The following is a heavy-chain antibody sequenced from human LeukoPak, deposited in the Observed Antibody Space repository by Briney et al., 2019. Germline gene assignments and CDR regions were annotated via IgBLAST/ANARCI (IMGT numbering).Heavy chain of an antibody. J-gene: IGHJ4*02. Sequence: GGSLRLSCAASGFTFDDYAMHWVRQAPGKGLEWVSGISWNSGSIGYADSVKGRFTISRDNAKNSLYLQMNSLRAEDTALYNCAKDQGSGYYEGYFDYWGQGTLVTVSS. CDR3: AKDQGSGYYEGYFDY. D-gene: IGHD3-22*01. CDR2: ISWNSGSI. V-gene: IGHV3-9*01. CDR1: GFTFDDYA.